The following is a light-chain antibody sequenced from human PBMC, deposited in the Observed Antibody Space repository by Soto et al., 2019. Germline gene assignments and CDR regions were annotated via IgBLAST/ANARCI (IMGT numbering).Light chain of an antibody. V-gene: IGLV6-57*03. CDR3: QSSDSTTFWV. CDR2: EDT. Sequence: NFLLTQPHSVSESPGKTATISCTRSSGSIASNYVQWYRQRPGSAPTTMIYEDTQRPSGVPDRFSGSIDSSSNSASLTISGLKTEDEADYYCQSSDSTTFWVFGGGTKLTVL. CDR1: SGSIASNY. J-gene: IGLJ3*02.